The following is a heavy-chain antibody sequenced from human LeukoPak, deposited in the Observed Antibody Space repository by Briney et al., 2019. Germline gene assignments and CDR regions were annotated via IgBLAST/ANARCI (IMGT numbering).Heavy chain of an antibody. Sequence: SVKVSCKASGGTFSSYAISWVRQAPGQGLEWMGGIIPIFGTANYAQKFQGRVTITADESTSTAYMEPSSLRSEDTAVYYCARVGDHGDYDFDYWGQGTLVTVSS. CDR1: GGTFSSYA. CDR3: ARVGDHGDYDFDY. D-gene: IGHD4-17*01. CDR2: IIPIFGTA. J-gene: IGHJ4*02. V-gene: IGHV1-69*13.